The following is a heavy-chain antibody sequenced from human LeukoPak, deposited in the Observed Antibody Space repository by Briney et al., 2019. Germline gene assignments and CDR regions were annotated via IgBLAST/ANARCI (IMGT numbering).Heavy chain of an antibody. D-gene: IGHD6-13*01. CDR1: GGSFSGYY. CDR2: INHSGST. J-gene: IGHJ4*02. CDR3: ARRGRYSSSWYSD. V-gene: IGHV4-34*01. Sequence: PSETLSLTCAVYGGSFSGYYWSWIRQPPGKGLEWIGEINHSGSTNYNPSLKSRVTISVDTSKNQFSLKLSSVTAADTAVYYCARRGRYSSSWYSDWGQGTLATVSS.